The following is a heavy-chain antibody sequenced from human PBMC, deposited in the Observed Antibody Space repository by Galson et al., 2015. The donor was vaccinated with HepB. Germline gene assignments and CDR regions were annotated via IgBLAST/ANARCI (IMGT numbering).Heavy chain of an antibody. CDR2: IKQDGGEE. Sequence: SLRLSCAASGFTFSSYWMNWVRQVPGKGLEWVASIKQDGGEEYYVDSVKGRFTISRDNAKNSLYLQMNGLRAEDTAVYYCARESHATGDYWGQGTLVTVSS. CDR3: ARESHATGDY. D-gene: IGHD3-16*01. V-gene: IGHV3-7*03. CDR1: GFTFSSYW. J-gene: IGHJ4*02.